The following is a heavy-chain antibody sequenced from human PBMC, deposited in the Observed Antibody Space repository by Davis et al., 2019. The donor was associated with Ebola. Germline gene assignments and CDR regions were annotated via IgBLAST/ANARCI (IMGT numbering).Heavy chain of an antibody. CDR2: VNDSGGT. CDR3: TRTTRDSGWFIDF. Sequence: MPSETLSLTCAVYGGSFSGYYWSWIRQPPGKGLEWMGEVNDSGGTNYNPSLKSRVTISADTSKNQFSLKLNSVTAADTAVYYCTRTTRDSGWFIDFWGRGTRVTVSS. D-gene: IGHD6-19*01. CDR1: GGSFSGYY. J-gene: IGHJ4*02. V-gene: IGHV4-34*01.